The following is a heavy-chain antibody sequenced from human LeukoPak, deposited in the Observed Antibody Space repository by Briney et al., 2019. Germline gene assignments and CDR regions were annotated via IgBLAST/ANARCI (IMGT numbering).Heavy chain of an antibody. V-gene: IGHV3-11*01. CDR3: ARQGSEIDY. CDR1: GFTLSHYY. CDR2: ISSSGDTI. J-gene: IGHJ4*02. Sequence: PAGTLSFSCAASGFTLSHYYMTWIRQAPGKGLEWISCISSSGDTIYYADPVKGRFTVSRDNAENSLYLQMNSLRAEATAMYYCARQGSEIDYWGQGTLVTVSS.